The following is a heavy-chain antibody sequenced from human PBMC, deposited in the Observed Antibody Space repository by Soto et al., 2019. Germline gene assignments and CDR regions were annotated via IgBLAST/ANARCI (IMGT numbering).Heavy chain of an antibody. CDR3: ARDHDYYDSSGYYRFDY. CDR1: GFTFSSYA. V-gene: IGHV3-30-3*01. D-gene: IGHD3-22*01. J-gene: IGHJ4*02. CDR2: ISYDGSNK. Sequence: GGSLRLSCAASGFTFSSYAMHWVRQAPGKGLEWVAVISYDGSNKYYADSVKGRFTISRDNSKNTLYLQMNSLRAEDTAVYYCARDHDYYDSSGYYRFDYWGQGTLVTVSS.